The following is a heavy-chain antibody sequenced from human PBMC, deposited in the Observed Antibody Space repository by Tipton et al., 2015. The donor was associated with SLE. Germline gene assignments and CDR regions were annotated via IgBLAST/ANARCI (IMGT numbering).Heavy chain of an antibody. CDR1: GFTVSSNY. J-gene: IGHJ5*02. CDR3: ARQSEAAAGKDWFDP. Sequence: SLRLSCAASGFTVSSNYMSWVRQAPGKGLEWVSVIYSGGSTYYADPVKGRFTISRHNSKNTLYLQMNSLRAEDTAVYYCARQSEAAAGKDWFDPWGQGTLVTVSS. V-gene: IGHV3-53*04. D-gene: IGHD6-13*01. CDR2: IYSGGST.